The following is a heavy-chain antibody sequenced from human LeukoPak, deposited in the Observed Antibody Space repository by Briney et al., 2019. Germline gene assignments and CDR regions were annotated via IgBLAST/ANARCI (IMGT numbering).Heavy chain of an antibody. Sequence: ASVKVSCKASGYTFTSYGISWVRQAPGQGLEWMGWISAYNGNTNYAQKLQGRVTMTTDTSTSTAYMELRSLRSDDTAVYYCARVVGLVVPAAGYYFDYWGQGTLVTVSS. CDR2: ISAYNGNT. CDR3: ARVVGLVVPAAGYYFDY. V-gene: IGHV1-18*01. J-gene: IGHJ4*02. CDR1: GYTFTSYG. D-gene: IGHD2-2*01.